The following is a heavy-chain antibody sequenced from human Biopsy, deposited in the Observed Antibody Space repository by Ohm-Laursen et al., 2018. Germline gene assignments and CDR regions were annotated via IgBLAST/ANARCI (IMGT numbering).Heavy chain of an antibody. CDR1: GGSLNFYY. CDR3: VRGRSPATY. D-gene: IGHD3-16*01. J-gene: IGHJ4*02. Sequence: GTLSLTCTVSGGSLNFYYWSWIRQPPGKGLEWIGYMYYSGSTKYSPSLKNRVTVSVDTSRNQFSLKLTSMTPADTAGYYCVRGRSPATYWGQGALVIVSS. V-gene: IGHV4-59*01. CDR2: MYYSGST.